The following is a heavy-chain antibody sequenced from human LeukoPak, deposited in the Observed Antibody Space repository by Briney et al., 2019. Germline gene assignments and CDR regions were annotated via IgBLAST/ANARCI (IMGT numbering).Heavy chain of an antibody. D-gene: IGHD3-9*01. Sequence: GGSLRLSCAASGFTFSDYYMSWIRQAPGKGLEWVSYISTVSSFRAYADSVKGRFTISRDNAKNSLYLQMNSLRAEDTAVYYCARDSYYDILTGYYIGDAFDIWGQGTMVTVSS. CDR1: GFTFSDYY. CDR2: ISTVSSFR. CDR3: ARDSYYDILTGYYIGDAFDI. V-gene: IGHV3-11*06. J-gene: IGHJ3*02.